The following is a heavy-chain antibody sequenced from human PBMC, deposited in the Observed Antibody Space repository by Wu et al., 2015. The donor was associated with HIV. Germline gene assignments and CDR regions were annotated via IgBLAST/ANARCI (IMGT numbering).Heavy chain of an antibody. CDR1: GYTFTSYG. J-gene: IGHJ4*02. V-gene: IGHV1-69*13. D-gene: IGHD2-15*01. CDR3: ARDYCSGGSCYHLDY. CDR2: IIPIFGTA. Sequence: QVQLVQSGAEVKKPGASVKVSCKASGYTFTSYGISWVRQAPGQGLEWMGRIIPIFGTANYAQKFQGRVTITADESTSTAYMELSSLRSEDTAVYYCARDYCSGGSCYHLDYWGQGTLVTVSS.